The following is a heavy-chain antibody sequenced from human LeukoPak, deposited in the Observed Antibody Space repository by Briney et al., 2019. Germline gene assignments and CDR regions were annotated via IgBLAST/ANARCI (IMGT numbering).Heavy chain of an antibody. CDR2: IYYSGST. V-gene: IGHV4-59*01. CDR3: ARERDGYNHMMDSFDI. J-gene: IGHJ3*02. CDR1: GGSISSYY. Sequence: SETLSLTCTVSGGSISSYYWSWLRQPPGKGLEWIGYIYYSGSTNYNPSIMRRVTISVDTSKNQFSLKLSSVTAADTAVYYCARERDGYNHMMDSFDIWGQGTMVTVSS. D-gene: IGHD5-24*01.